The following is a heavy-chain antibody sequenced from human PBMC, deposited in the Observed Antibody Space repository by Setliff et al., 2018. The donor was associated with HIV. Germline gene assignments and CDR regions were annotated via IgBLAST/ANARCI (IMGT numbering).Heavy chain of an antibody. V-gene: IGHV4-39*01. CDR1: GGSISTSRYY. J-gene: IGHJ6*03. D-gene: IGHD3-10*01. CDR3: ASLNGSESPYIYYYYMDV. CDR2: INYRGNT. Sequence: SETLSLTCTVSGGSISTSRYYWGWIRQPPGKGLEWIGGINYRGNTYYNPSLTSRAAIFVDTSKNQISLKLSSVTAADTAVYYCASLNGSESPYIYYYYMDVWGKGTTVTVSS.